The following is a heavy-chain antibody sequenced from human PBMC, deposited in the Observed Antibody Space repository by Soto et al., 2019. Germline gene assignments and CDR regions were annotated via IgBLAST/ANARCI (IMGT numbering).Heavy chain of an antibody. J-gene: IGHJ5*02. V-gene: IGHV1-69*01. Sequence: QVQLVQSGAEVKKPGSSVKVSCKASGGTFSSYAISWVRQAPGQGLEWMGGIIPILVQQTTHRSSRAESRLPRTNPRAQPTWSCSLRSEDTAVYYCARDGVIVGATPSSWFDPWGQGTLVTVSS. D-gene: IGHD1-26*01. CDR2: IIPILVQ. CDR1: GGTFSSYA. CDR3: ARDGVIVGATPSSWFDP.